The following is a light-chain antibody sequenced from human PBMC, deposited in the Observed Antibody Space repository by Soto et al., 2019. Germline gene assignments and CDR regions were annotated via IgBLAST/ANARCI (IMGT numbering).Light chain of an antibody. V-gene: IGLV2-8*01. CDR1: SSDIGGYNY. Sequence: QSVLTQPPSASGSPGQSVTISCTGTSSDIGGYNYVSWYPQHPGKAPKLMIYEVSKRPSGVPDRFSGSKSGNTASLTVSGLQAEDEADYYCSSYAGTNNFKVFGGGTKLTVL. CDR3: SSYAGTNNFKV. CDR2: EVS. J-gene: IGLJ2*01.